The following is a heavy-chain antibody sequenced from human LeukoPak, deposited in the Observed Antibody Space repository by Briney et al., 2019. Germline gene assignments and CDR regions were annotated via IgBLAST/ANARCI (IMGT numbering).Heavy chain of an antibody. CDR3: ARGLVVGSWGYYFDY. J-gene: IGHJ4*02. Sequence: PSETLSLTCAVYGGSFGGYYWSWIRQPPGKGLEWIGEINHSGSTNYNPSLKSRVTISVDTSKNQFSLKLSSVTAADTAVYYCARGLVVGSWGYYFDYWGQGTLVTVSS. V-gene: IGHV4-34*01. CDR2: INHSGST. CDR1: GGSFGGYY. D-gene: IGHD6-13*01.